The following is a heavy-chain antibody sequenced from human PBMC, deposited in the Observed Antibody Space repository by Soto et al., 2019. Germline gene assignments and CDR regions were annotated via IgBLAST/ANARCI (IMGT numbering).Heavy chain of an antibody. V-gene: IGHV3-23*01. J-gene: IGHJ4*02. CDR3: AKWSRVGVAGQSDY. Sequence: GGSLRLSCAASGFTFSSYAMSWVRQAPGKGLEWVSTISGSGVSTYYTDSVKGRFTISRDNSRNTLYLQMNSLRAEDTAVYYCAKWSRVGVAGQSDYWGQGTLVTVSS. D-gene: IGHD6-19*01. CDR2: ISGSGVST. CDR1: GFTFSSYA.